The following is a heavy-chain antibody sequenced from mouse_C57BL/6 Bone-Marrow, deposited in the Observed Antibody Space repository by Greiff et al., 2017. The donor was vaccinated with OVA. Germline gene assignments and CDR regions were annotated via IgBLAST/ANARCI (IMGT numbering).Heavy chain of an antibody. Sequence: VQLQQSGPGLVQPSQSLSITCTVSGFSLTSYGVHWVRQSPGKGLEWLGVIWRGGSTDYNAAFMSRLSITKDNSKSQVFFKMNSLQADDTAIYYCATYYYGSSYGCAYWGQGTLVTVSA. CDR1: GFSLTSYG. J-gene: IGHJ3*01. CDR2: IWRGGST. D-gene: IGHD1-1*01. V-gene: IGHV2-5*01. CDR3: ATYYYGSSYGCAY.